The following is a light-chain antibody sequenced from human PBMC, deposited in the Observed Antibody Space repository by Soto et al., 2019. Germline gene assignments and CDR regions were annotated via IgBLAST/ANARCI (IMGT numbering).Light chain of an antibody. V-gene: IGLV2-14*01. CDR3: CSYTSSSIRV. J-gene: IGLJ3*02. CDR1: SSDVGGYNH. CDR2: EVR. Sequence: QSVLTQPASVSGSPGQSITISCTGTSSDVGGYNHVSWYQQHPGKAPKLIIYEVRNRPSGVPNRLSGSKSGNTASLTISGLQADDEADYYCCSYTSSSIRVFGGGTKLTVL.